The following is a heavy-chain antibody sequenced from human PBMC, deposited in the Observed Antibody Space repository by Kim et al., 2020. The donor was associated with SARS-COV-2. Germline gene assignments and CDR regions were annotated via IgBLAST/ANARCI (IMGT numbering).Heavy chain of an antibody. Sequence: VKGRFAISRDNSKNTLYLQMSSLGSEDTAVYYCARDKGTGEYSGYDNPFDYWGQGTLVTVSS. D-gene: IGHD5-12*01. V-gene: IGHV3-30*09. CDR3: ARDKGTGEYSGYDNPFDY. J-gene: IGHJ4*02.